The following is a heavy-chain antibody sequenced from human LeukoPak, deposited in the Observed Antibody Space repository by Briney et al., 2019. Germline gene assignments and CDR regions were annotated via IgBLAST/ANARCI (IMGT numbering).Heavy chain of an antibody. Sequence: PGGSLRLSCAASGFTFSSYAMHWVRQAPGKGLEWVAVILYDGSNEYYADSVKGRFTVSRDTSKNTLFLQMNSLRAEDTAVYYCARKVAAPDYWGQGTLVTVSS. V-gene: IGHV3-30*04. CDR2: ILYDGSNE. D-gene: IGHD6-19*01. CDR3: ARKVAAPDY. J-gene: IGHJ4*02. CDR1: GFTFSSYA.